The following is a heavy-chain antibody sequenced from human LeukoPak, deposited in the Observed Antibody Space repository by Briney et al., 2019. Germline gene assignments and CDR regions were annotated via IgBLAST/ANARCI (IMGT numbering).Heavy chain of an antibody. J-gene: IGHJ5*02. CDR1: GFTFSSYS. V-gene: IGHV3-21*01. CDR2: ISSSSSYI. CDR3: AAIVVVVAATGNWFDP. Sequence: GGSLRLSCAASGFTFSSYSMNWVRQAPGKGLEWVSSISSSSSYIYYADSVKGRFTISRDNAKNSLYLQMNSLGAEDTAVYYCAAIVVVVAATGNWFDPWGQGTLVTVSS. D-gene: IGHD2-15*01.